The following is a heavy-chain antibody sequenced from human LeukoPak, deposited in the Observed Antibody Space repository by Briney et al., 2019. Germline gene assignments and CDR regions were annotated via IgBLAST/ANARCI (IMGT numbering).Heavy chain of an antibody. CDR1: GGSIGSGAYD. D-gene: IGHD6-6*01. Sequence: PSQTLSLTCTASGGSIGSGAYDAISFHQNLGKGLEWIGDVNSTGATYYNPSLKSRVAISVDTSKNQFYLRLISVTAADTAVYFCARGDSNSSDWGQGTLVTVSS. CDR3: ARGDSNSSD. J-gene: IGHJ4*02. V-gene: IGHV4-31*03. CDR2: VNSTGAT.